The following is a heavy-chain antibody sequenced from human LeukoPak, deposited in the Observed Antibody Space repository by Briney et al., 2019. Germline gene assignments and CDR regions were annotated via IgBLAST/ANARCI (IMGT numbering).Heavy chain of an antibody. Sequence: GGSLRLSCTASGFTFNAYAMMWVRQAPGKGPEWVSAIRGGGGSAFYADSVKGRFTISRDNSKYTLFLQMNSRRAEDTAVYYCARDPNGDYIGAFDMWGPGTMVTVSS. J-gene: IGHJ3*02. CDR3: ARDPNGDYIGAFDM. CDR1: GFTFNAYA. V-gene: IGHV3-23*01. CDR2: IRGGGGSA. D-gene: IGHD4-17*01.